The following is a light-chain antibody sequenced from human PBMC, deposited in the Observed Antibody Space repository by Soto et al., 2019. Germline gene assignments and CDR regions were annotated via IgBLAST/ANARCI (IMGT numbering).Light chain of an antibody. Sequence: QSALTQPASVSGSPGQSITISCTGTSSDVGGYNYVSWYQQHPGKAPKLMIYEVSNRPSGVSNRFSGSKSGNTASLTISGLQAEDEADYYWSSYTSSTCYVFGTGTKVTVL. CDR2: EVS. V-gene: IGLV2-14*01. CDR3: SSYTSSTCYV. CDR1: SSDVGGYNY. J-gene: IGLJ1*01.